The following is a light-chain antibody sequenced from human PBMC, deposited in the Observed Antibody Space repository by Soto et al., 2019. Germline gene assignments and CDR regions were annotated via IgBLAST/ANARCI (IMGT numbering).Light chain of an antibody. CDR3: SSYTSSSTFV. V-gene: IGLV2-18*02. J-gene: IGLJ1*01. CDR1: SSDVGSNNR. CDR2: EVS. Sequence: QSVLTQPPSVSGSPGQSVTISCTGTSSDVGSNNRVSWYQQPPGTAPKLMIYEVSNRPSGVLDRFSGSKSGNTASLTISGLQAEDEADYYCSSYTSSSTFVFGTGTKVTVL.